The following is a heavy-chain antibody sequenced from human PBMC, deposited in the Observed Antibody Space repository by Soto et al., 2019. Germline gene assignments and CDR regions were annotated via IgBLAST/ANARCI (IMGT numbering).Heavy chain of an antibody. J-gene: IGHJ6*02. V-gene: IGHV3-30*18. CDR2: ISYDGSNK. CDR3: AKAYGIVPTEVFHGMDV. Sequence: PGGSLRLSCGASGFTFSSYGMHWVRHAPGKGLEWVAVISYDGSNKYYVDSVKGRFSISRDNSKNTLYVQMNSLRAEDTAVYYCAKAYGIVPTEVFHGMDVWGQGTTVTVSS. CDR1: GFTFSSYG. D-gene: IGHD1-1*01.